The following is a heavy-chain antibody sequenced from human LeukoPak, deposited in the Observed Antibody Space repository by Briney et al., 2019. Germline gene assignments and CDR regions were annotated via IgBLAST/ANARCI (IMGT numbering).Heavy chain of an antibody. CDR2: IYSGGST. CDR1: GFTVSSNY. CDR3: AKDRNLLDGYNWLYYYYGMDV. J-gene: IGHJ6*02. Sequence: GGSLRLSCAASGFTVSSNYMSWVRQAPGKGLEWVSVIYSGGSTYYADSVKDRFTISRDNSKNTLYLQMNSLRAEDTAVYYCAKDRNLLDGYNWLYYYYGMDVWGQGTTVTVSS. V-gene: IGHV3-66*01. D-gene: IGHD5-24*01.